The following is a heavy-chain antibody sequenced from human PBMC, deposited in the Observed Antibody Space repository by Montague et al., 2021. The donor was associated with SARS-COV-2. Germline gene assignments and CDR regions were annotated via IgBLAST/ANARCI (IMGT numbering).Heavy chain of an antibody. D-gene: IGHD4-11*01. J-gene: IGHJ6*02. CDR3: AVNSNYYYYYGMDV. CDR2: IYHSGST. Sequence: SETLSLTCTVSGYSISSGYYWCWILHPPGKGLEWIVSIYHSGSTYYNPPFQSRLAISGDTSKNQMSLKQITVTAAETAVYYCAVNSNYYYYYGMDVWGQGTMVTVSS. V-gene: IGHV4-38-2*02. CDR1: GYSISSGYY.